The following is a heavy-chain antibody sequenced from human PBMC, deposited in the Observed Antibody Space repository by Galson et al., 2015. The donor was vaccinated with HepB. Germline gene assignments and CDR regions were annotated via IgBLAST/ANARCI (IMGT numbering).Heavy chain of an antibody. CDR3: ARGTMVRGEGWYFDY. D-gene: IGHD3-10*01. Sequence: SVKVSCKASGYTFTSYAMHWVRQAPGQRLEWMGWINAGNGNTKYSQKFQGRVTITRDTSASTAYTELSSLRSEDTAVYYCARGTMVRGEGWYFDYWGQGTLVTVSS. V-gene: IGHV1-3*01. J-gene: IGHJ4*02. CDR2: INAGNGNT. CDR1: GYTFTSYA.